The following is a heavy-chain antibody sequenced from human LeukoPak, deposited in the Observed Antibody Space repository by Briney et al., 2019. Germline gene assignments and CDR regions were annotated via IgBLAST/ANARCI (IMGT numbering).Heavy chain of an antibody. Sequence: GGSLRLSCAASGFTFSSYEMNWVRQAPGKGLEXXXYISSSGSTIYYADSVKGRFTISRDNAKNSLYLRMNSLRAEDTAVYYCAREKIAVAGRGFDYWGQGTLVTVSS. CDR1: GFTFSSYE. J-gene: IGHJ4*02. D-gene: IGHD6-19*01. CDR3: AREKIAVAGRGFDY. V-gene: IGHV3-48*03. CDR2: ISSSGSTI.